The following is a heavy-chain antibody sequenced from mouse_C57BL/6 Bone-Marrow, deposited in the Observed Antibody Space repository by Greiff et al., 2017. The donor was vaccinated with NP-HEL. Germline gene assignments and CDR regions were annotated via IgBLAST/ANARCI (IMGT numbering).Heavy chain of an antibody. CDR3: ARQVLYYGSSYVY. CDR1: GYTFTSYW. CDR2: IHPNSGST. Sequence: QVQLQQPGAELVKPGASVKLSCKASGYTFTSYWMHRVKQRPGQGLEWIGMIHPNSGSTNYNEKFKSKATLTVDKSSSTAYMQLSSLTSEDSAVYYCARQVLYYGSSYVYWGQGTLVTVSA. V-gene: IGHV1-64*01. D-gene: IGHD1-1*01. J-gene: IGHJ3*01.